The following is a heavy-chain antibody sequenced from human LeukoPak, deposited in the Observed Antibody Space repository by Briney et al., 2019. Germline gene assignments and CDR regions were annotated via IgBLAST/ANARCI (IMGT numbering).Heavy chain of an antibody. Sequence: SETLSLTCAVYGGSFSGYYWSWIRQPPGKGLEWIGEINHSGSTNYNPSLKSRVTMSVDTSKNQFSLKLSSVTAADTAVYYCARNRRYWGQGTLVTVSS. CDR3: ARNRRY. CDR2: INHSGST. V-gene: IGHV4-34*01. J-gene: IGHJ4*02. CDR1: GGSFSGYY.